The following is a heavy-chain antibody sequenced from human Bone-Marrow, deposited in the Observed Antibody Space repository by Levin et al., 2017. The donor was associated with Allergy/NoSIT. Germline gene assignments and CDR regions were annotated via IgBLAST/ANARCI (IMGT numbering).Heavy chain of an antibody. D-gene: IGHD5-18*01. J-gene: IGHJ4*02. CDR2: IFASGGT. CDR3: ARDRLSYGYDY. V-gene: IGHV4-61*02. CDR1: GGSMRSGNHY. Sequence: SQTLSLTCPVSGGSMRSGNHYWSWIRQPAGKGLEWIGRIFASGGTNSNPSLKSRLPMSVDTSKNQFSLKLTSVTAADTAVYFCARDRLSYGYDYWGQGTLVTVSS.